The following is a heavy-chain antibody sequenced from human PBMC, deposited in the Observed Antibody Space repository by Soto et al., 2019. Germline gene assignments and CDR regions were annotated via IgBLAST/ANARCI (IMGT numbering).Heavy chain of an antibody. Sequence: PWWSVRLSCAAAGFTFSDHHMDWVRQAPGKGLKWVGRTRNKANSYTTEYAASVKGRFTISRDDSKNSLYLQMNSLKTEDTAVYYCSRDLGSWGQGTLVTVSS. J-gene: IGHJ5*02. V-gene: IGHV3-72*01. CDR2: TRNKANSYTT. CDR3: SRDLGS. CDR1: GFTFSDHH.